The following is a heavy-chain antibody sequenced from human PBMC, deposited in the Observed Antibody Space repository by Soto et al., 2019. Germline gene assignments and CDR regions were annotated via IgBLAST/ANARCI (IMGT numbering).Heavy chain of an antibody. CDR1: GGAINYHY. CDR3: ARVRTGYFDY. D-gene: IGHD3-9*01. CDR2: IYYNGNT. V-gene: IGHV4-59*11. J-gene: IGHJ4*02. Sequence: SETLSLTCTLSGGAINYHYWSFIRQPPGKGLEWIGYIYYNGNTNYNPSLESRVTISVDRSRNQFSLRLTSLTAADTAVYYCARVRTGYFDYWVRGALVTSPQ.